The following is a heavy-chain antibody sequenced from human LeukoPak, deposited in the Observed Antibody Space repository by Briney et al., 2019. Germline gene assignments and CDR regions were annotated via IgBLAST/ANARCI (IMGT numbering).Heavy chain of an antibody. CDR2: IYYSGST. Sequence: SETLSLTCTVSGGSISSSSYYWGWIRQPPGKGLEWIGSIYYSGSTYYXXSLKSRVTISVDTSKNQFSLKLSSVTAADTAVYYCEGIAAFFDYWGQGTLVTVSS. V-gene: IGHV4-39*01. J-gene: IGHJ4*02. CDR1: GGSISSSSYY. D-gene: IGHD6-13*01. CDR3: EGIAAFFDY.